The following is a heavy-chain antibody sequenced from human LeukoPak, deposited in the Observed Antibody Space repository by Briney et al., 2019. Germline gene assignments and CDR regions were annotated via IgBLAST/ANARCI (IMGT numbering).Heavy chain of an antibody. Sequence: PSETLSLTCTVSGGSISSSSYYWGWIRQPPGKGPEWIGSTYYRGTTYYNPSLKSRVTISVDTSKNQFSLQLSSVTAADTAVYYCARDWNRYAYWGQGTLVTVSS. CDR3: ARDWNRYAY. CDR2: TYYRGTT. D-gene: IGHD1-1*01. V-gene: IGHV4-39*07. CDR1: GGSISSSSYY. J-gene: IGHJ4*02.